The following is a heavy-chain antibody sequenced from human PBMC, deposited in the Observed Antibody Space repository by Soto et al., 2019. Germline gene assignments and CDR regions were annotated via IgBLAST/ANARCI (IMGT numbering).Heavy chain of an antibody. CDR3: ASGGTTVNRLLDF. Sequence: QVQVVQSGAEVKKPGSSVRVSCKASGGTSSSYAITWMRQAPGQGLEWMGGIIPILDTTDYAQKFQGRVTFTAHESTSTVYMELSSLTSEDTAVYYWASGGTTVNRLLDFWGQGTLVTVSS. D-gene: IGHD4-4*01. J-gene: IGHJ4*02. CDR2: IIPILDTT. V-gene: IGHV1-69*01. CDR1: GGTSSSYA.